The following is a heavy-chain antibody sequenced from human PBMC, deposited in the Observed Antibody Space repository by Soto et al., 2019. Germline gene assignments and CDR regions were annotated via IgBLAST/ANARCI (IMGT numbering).Heavy chain of an antibody. CDR1: GGAFSSYA. Sequence: QVQLVQSGAEVKKPGSSVKVSCKASGGAFSSYAISWVRQAPGQGLEWMGGIIPIFGTANYAQKFQGRVTITADESTSTAYMELSSLRSEDTAVYYCARQGITILGVVTKTLNWFDPWGQGTLVTVSS. CDR3: ARQGITILGVVTKTLNWFDP. D-gene: IGHD3-3*01. V-gene: IGHV1-69*01. J-gene: IGHJ5*02. CDR2: IIPIFGTA.